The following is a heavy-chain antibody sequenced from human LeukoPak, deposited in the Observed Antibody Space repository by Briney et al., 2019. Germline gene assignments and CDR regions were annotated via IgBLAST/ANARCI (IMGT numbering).Heavy chain of an antibody. Sequence: ASVKVSCKASGYTFTSYDINWVRQATGQGLEWMGWMNPNSGNTGYAQKFQGRVTMTRDTSTSTVYMELSSLRSEDTAVYYCARGSPLLWFGELISFHYYYGMDVWGQGTTVTVSS. V-gene: IGHV1-8*01. D-gene: IGHD3-10*01. CDR2: MNPNSGNT. CDR3: ARGSPLLWFGELISFHYYYGMDV. CDR1: GYTFTSYD. J-gene: IGHJ6*02.